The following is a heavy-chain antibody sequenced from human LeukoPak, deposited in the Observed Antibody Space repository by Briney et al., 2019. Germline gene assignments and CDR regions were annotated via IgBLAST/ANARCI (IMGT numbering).Heavy chain of an antibody. V-gene: IGHV4-59*01. CDR2: MHYTGTT. Sequence: SETLSLTSAVSGGSIRSYYWSWIRQPPGKGREWSGYMHYTGTTNYNPSLTSRVTITGDPSKNQFSLKLSSVTAADTAVYYCARDRGTYYYDSSGSDWYFDLWGRGTLVTVSS. D-gene: IGHD3-22*01. CDR1: GGSIRSYY. J-gene: IGHJ2*01. CDR3: ARDRGTYYYDSSGSDWYFDL.